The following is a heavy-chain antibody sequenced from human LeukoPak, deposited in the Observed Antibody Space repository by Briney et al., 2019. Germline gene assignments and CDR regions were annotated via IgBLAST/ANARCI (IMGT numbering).Heavy chain of an antibody. Sequence: GGSLRLSCAASGFTFSSYGMHWVRQVPGKGLEWVAVIWYDGSNKYYADSVKGRFTISRDNSKNTLYLQMNSLRAEDTAVYYCARAMSAFDIWGQGTMVTVSS. CDR1: GFTFSSYG. CDR2: IWYDGSNK. CDR3: ARAMSAFDI. V-gene: IGHV3-33*01. J-gene: IGHJ3*02.